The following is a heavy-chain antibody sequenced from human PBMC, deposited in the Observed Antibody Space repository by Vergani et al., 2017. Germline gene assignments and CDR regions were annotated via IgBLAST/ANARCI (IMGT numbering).Heavy chain of an antibody. CDR1: GGSISSYY. Sequence: QVQLQESGPGLVKPSETLSLTCTVSGGSISSYYWSWIRQPPGKGLEWIGYIYYSGSTNYNPSLKSRVTISVDTSKNQFPLKLSAVTAADTAVYYCARYSRTGIAAPLWGRGTLVAVSS. CDR2: IYYSGST. D-gene: IGHD6-6*01. CDR3: ARYSRTGIAAPL. J-gene: IGHJ4*02. V-gene: IGHV4-59*01.